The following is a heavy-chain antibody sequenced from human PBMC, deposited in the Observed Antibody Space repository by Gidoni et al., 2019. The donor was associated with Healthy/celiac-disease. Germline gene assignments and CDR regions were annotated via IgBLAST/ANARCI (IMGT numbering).Heavy chain of an antibody. D-gene: IGHD4-17*01. CDR3: ARERGYGDYTYSYYGMDV. Sequence: QVQLVQSGAEVKKPGSSVKVACKASGATFSSYATSWVRQAPGQWRECVGGIIPIFRTADDAQTFQGRVTITADKSTSTSYMELSSLRSDDTAVYYCARERGYGDYTYSYYGMDVWGQGPTVTVSS. V-gene: IGHV1-69*06. CDR1: GATFSSYA. CDR2: IIPIFRTA. J-gene: IGHJ6*02.